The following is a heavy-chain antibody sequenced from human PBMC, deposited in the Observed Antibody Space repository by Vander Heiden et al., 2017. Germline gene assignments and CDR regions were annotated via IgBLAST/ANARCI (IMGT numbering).Heavy chain of an antibody. CDR1: GGSISTNNYY. CDR2: IYHRGST. V-gene: IGHV4-39*01. Sequence: QLQLQESGPGLVKPSETLPLTCTVLGGSISTNNYYWGWIRQPPGKGLEWIGTIYHRGSTYYNPSLKSRVTISVDTSKNQFSLKLNSVTATDTAVYYCARTHSSGQWFPFDYWGQGALVTVSS. D-gene: IGHD6-19*01. J-gene: IGHJ4*02. CDR3: ARTHSSGQWFPFDY.